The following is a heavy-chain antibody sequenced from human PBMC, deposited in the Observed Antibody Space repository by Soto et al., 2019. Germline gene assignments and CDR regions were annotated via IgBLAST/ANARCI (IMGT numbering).Heavy chain of an antibody. CDR2: IYYSGST. CDR1: GCSISSGGYY. CDR3: ARFVVVPAAIVDY. Sequence: SETLSLTCTSSGCSISSGGYYWSWIRQHPGKGLEWIGYIYYSGSTYYNPSLKSRVTISVDTSKNQFSLKLSSVTAADTAVYYCARFVVVPAAIVDYWGQGTLVTVSS. J-gene: IGHJ4*02. V-gene: IGHV4-31*03. D-gene: IGHD2-2*01.